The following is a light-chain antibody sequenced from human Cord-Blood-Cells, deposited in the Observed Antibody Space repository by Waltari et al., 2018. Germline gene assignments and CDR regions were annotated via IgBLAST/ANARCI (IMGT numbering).Light chain of an antibody. V-gene: IGKV4-1*01. CDR2: WAS. Sequence: DIVMTQSPDSLAVSLGERATINCKSSQSVLYSSNNKNYLAWYQQKPGQPPKLRIYWASTRESGVPDRFSGSGSGTDFTLTISSLQAEDVAVYYCQQYYSTPYTFGQGTKPEIK. J-gene: IGKJ2*01. CDR3: QQYYSTPYT. CDR1: QSVLYSSNNKNY.